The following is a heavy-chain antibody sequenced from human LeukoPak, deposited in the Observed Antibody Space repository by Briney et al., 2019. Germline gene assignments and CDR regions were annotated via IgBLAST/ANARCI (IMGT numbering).Heavy chain of an antibody. CDR1: GFTVSSNY. CDR3: ARESRGRSGYCSSTSCSEDYYYYYMDV. CDR2: LYSSGST. D-gene: IGHD2-2*01. Sequence: PGGSLRLSCAASGFTVSSNYMSWVRQAPGKGLEWVSVLYSSGSTYYADSVKGRFTISRDNSKNTLYLQMNSLRAEDTAVYYCARESRGRSGYCSSTSCSEDYYYYYMDVWGKGTTVTVSS. J-gene: IGHJ6*03. V-gene: IGHV3-66*01.